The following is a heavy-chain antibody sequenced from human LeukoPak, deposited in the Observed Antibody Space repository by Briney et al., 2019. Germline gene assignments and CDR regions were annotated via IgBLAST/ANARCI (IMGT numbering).Heavy chain of an antibody. J-gene: IGHJ6*02. CDR2: IYSGGST. Sequence: GGSLRLSCAASGFTVSSNYMSWVRQAPGKGLEWVSVIYSGGSTYYADSVKGRFTISRDNSKNTLYLQMNSLRAEDTAVYYCARTPIPVVVVAATYYYYGMDVWGQGNTVTVSS. CDR3: ARTPIPVVVVAATYYYYGMDV. V-gene: IGHV3-53*01. D-gene: IGHD2-15*01. CDR1: GFTVSSNY.